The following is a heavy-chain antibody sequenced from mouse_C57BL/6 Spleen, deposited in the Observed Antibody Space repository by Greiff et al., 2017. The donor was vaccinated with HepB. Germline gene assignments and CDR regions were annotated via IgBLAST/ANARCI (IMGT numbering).Heavy chain of an antibody. CDR2: INPGSGGT. Sequence: VQLQQSGAELVRPGTSVKVSCKASGYAFTNYLIEWVKQRPGQGLEWIGVINPGSGGTNYNEKFKGTATLTADKSSSTAYMQLSSLTSEDSAVYFCARTYGSSYHFDYWGQGTTLTVSS. D-gene: IGHD1-1*01. V-gene: IGHV1-54*01. J-gene: IGHJ2*01. CDR3: ARTYGSSYHFDY. CDR1: GYAFTNYL.